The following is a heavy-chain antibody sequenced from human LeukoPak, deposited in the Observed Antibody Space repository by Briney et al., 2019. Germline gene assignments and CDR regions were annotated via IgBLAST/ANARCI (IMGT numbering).Heavy chain of an antibody. D-gene: IGHD3-22*01. Sequence: PGGSLRLSCAASGFTFSSYAMSWVRQAPGKGLEWVSAISGSGGSTYYAASVKGRFTISRDNSKNTRYLQMNSLRAEDTALYYCAKPPPHYYDSSGYYRPFDYWGQGTLVTVSS. CDR1: GFTFSSYA. V-gene: IGHV3-23*01. CDR2: ISGSGGST. J-gene: IGHJ4*02. CDR3: AKPPPHYYDSSGYYRPFDY.